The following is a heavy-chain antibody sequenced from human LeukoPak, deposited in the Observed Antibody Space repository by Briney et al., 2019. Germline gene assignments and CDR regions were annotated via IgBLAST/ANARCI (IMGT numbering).Heavy chain of an antibody. CDR1: GLTFSSYG. CDR3: AKDKYSYGYNFDY. V-gene: IGHV3-43*02. Sequence: GGSLRLSCAASGLTFSSYGMHWVRQAPGKGLEWVSLISGDGDSTYYADSVKGRFTISRDNSKNSLYLQMNSLRTEDTALFYCAKDKYSYGYNFDYWGQGTLVTVSS. D-gene: IGHD5-18*01. CDR2: ISGDGDST. J-gene: IGHJ4*02.